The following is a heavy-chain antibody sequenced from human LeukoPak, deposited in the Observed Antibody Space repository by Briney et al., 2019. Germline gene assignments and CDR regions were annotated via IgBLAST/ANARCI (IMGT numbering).Heavy chain of an antibody. CDR1: GYSFTSYW. J-gene: IGHJ1*01. CDR2: IYPGDSDT. Sequence: GESLKISCKGSGYSFTSYWIGWVRQMPGKGLEWTGIIYPGDSDTRYSPSFQGQVTISVDKSISTAYLQWNSLKASDTAMYYCARRAYYYDSSGYHEYFQHWGQGTLVTVSS. D-gene: IGHD3-22*01. CDR3: ARRAYYYDSSGYHEYFQH. V-gene: IGHV5-51*01.